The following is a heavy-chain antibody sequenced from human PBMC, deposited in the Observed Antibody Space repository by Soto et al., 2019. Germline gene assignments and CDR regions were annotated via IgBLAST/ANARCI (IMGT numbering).Heavy chain of an antibody. CDR1: GFTFSSYA. J-gene: IGHJ5*02. V-gene: IGHV3-23*01. CDR2: ISGSGGST. D-gene: IGHD3-3*01. CDR3: AKGPNYDFWSGGNWFDP. Sequence: EVQLLESGGGLVQPGGSLRLSCAASGFTFSSYAMSWVRQAPGKGLEWVSAISGSGGSTYYADSVKGRFTISRDNSKNTLYLQMNSLRAEDTAVYYCAKGPNYDFWSGGNWFDPWGQGTLVTVSS.